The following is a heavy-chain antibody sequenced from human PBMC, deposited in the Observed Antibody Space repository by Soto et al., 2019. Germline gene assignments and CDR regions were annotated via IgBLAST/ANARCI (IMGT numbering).Heavy chain of an antibody. Sequence: SETLSLTCTVSGGSISSGGYYWSWIRQHPGKGLEWIGYIYYSGSTYYNPSLKSRVTISVDTSKNQFSLKLSSVTAADTAVYYCARWTVGATPYYYGMDVWGQGTTVTVSS. V-gene: IGHV4-31*03. D-gene: IGHD1-26*01. J-gene: IGHJ6*02. CDR3: ARWTVGATPYYYGMDV. CDR1: GGSISSGGYY. CDR2: IYYSGST.